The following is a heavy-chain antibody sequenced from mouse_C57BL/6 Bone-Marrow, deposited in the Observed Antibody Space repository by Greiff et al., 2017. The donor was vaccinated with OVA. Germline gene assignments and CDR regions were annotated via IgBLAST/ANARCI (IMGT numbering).Heavy chain of an antibody. CDR2: ISNGGGST. D-gene: IGHD1-1*01. V-gene: IGHV5-12*01. CDR1: GFTFSDYY. CDR3: ARPSYYYGSSHWYFDV. J-gene: IGHJ1*03. Sequence: DVKLVESGGGLVQPGGSLKLSCAASGFTFSDYYMYWVRQTPEKRLEWVAYISNGGGSTYYPDTVKGRFTISRDNAKNTLYLQMSRLKSEDTAMYYCARPSYYYGSSHWYFDVWGTGTTVTVSS.